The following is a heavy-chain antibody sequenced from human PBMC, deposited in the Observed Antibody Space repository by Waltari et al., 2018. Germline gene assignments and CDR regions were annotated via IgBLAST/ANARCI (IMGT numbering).Heavy chain of an antibody. CDR2: ICIGGNT. Sequence: VELVESGGGLIQPGGARRPFFAASGFNIPSYFLLWVSQCPGKGPVRKVVICIGGNTGYADFFKGMLTASSDDASNTVLVEMNRLTAADSAVDECALNLMRVDYGSSVDDHYMIVWGKGTTVTVSS. V-gene: IGHV3-53*01. CDR3: ALNLMRVDYGSSVDDHYMIV. CDR1: GFNIPSYF. J-gene: IGHJ6*04. D-gene: IGHD3-10*01.